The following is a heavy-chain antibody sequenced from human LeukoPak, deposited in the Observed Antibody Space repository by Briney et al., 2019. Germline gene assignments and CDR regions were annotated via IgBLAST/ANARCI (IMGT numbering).Heavy chain of an antibody. V-gene: IGHV3-13*01. D-gene: IGHD3-10*01. CDR1: GFTFSSYD. Sequence: GGSLRLSCAASGFTFSSYDMHWVRQATGKGVEWVSGIGTAGDTHYTGSVKGRFTISRENAKNSLYLQMNSLRAGDTAVYYCARAKSDGESAFDYWGQGTLVTVSS. J-gene: IGHJ4*02. CDR2: IGTAGDT. CDR3: ARAKSDGESAFDY.